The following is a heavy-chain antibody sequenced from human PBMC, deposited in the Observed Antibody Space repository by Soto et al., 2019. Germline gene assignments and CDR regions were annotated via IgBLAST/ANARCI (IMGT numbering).Heavy chain of an antibody. D-gene: IGHD6-19*01. Sequence: QVQLVQSGAEVKKPGSSVKASCKASGGTFSSYTISWVRQAPGQGLEWMGRIIPILGIANYAQKFQGRVTITADKSTSTAYMELCSLRSEDKALYYCARAGIAVAGNFDYWGQGTLVTVSS. V-gene: IGHV1-69*02. CDR2: IIPILGIA. CDR3: ARAGIAVAGNFDY. CDR1: GGTFSSYT. J-gene: IGHJ4*02.